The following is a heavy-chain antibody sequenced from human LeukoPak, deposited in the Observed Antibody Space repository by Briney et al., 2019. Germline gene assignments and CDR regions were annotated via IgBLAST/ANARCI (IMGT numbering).Heavy chain of an antibody. CDR1: GFTFSSYG. V-gene: IGHV3-30*18. J-gene: IGHJ4*02. CDR2: ISYDGSNK. CDR3: AKSRVVPAATSFYYFDY. Sequence: PGGSLRLSCAASGFTFSSYGMHWVRQAPGKGLEWVAVISYDGSNKYYADSVKGRFTISRDNSKNTLYLQMNSLRAEDTAVYYCAKSRVVPAATSFYYFDYWGQGTLVTVSS. D-gene: IGHD2-2*01.